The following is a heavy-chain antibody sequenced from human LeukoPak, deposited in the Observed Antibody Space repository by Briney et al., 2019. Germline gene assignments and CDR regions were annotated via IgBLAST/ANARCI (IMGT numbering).Heavy chain of an antibody. CDR3: ARHISGNYGGYFDY. J-gene: IGHJ4*02. CDR1: GGSISSYY. V-gene: IGHV4-59*01. CDR2: IYYSGST. Sequence: KPSETLSLTCTVSGGSISSYYWNWIRQPSGKGLEWIGYIYYSGSTNYNPSLKSRVTISLDTSKNQFSLKLSSVTAADTAVYYCARHISGNYGGYFDYWGQGTLVAVSS. D-gene: IGHD1-26*01.